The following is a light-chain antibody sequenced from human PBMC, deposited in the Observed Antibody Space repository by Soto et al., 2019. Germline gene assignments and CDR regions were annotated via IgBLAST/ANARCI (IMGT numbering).Light chain of an antibody. CDR2: AAS. CDR1: QTIDNY. V-gene: IGKV1-39*01. Sequence: DIQMTQSPSSLSASLGDRVTITCRASQTIDNYLNWYQQKPGRAPELLVYAASSLQSGVPSRFTGSGSGTHFTLSISGLQPADFATYYCQQSYSTPITFGQGTRLEI. J-gene: IGKJ5*01. CDR3: QQSYSTPIT.